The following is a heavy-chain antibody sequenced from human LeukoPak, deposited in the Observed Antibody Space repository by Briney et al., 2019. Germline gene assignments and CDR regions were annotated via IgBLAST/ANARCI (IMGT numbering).Heavy chain of an antibody. Sequence: SQTLSLTCAVSGGSISSGGYSWSWIRQPPGKGLEWIGYIYHSGSTYYNPSLKSRVTISVDRSKNQLPLKLSSVTAADTAVYYCARAVVPAAIGAFDIWGQGTMVTVSS. V-gene: IGHV4-30-2*01. CDR1: GGSISSGGYS. CDR3: ARAVVPAAIGAFDI. CDR2: IYHSGST. D-gene: IGHD2-2*01. J-gene: IGHJ3*02.